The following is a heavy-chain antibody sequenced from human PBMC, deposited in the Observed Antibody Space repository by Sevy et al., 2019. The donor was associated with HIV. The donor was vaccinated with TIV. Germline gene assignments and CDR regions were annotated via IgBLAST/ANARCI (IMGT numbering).Heavy chain of an antibody. CDR1: GFTFSSYE. Sequence: GGSLRLSCAASGFTFSSYEMNWVRQAPGKGLEWVSYIRSSGSTTYYDDSVKGRFTISRDNAKNSLYLQMNSLRAEHTAVYYCARGVRARVLRYLEWLFDYWGQGTLVTVSS. J-gene: IGHJ4*02. CDR2: IRSSGSTT. V-gene: IGHV3-48*03. CDR3: ARGVRARVLRYLEWLFDY. D-gene: IGHD3-3*01.